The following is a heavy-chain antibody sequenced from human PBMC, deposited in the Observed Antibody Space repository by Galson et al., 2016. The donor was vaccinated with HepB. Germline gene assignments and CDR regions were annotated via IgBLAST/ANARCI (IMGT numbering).Heavy chain of an antibody. V-gene: IGHV3-30*03. J-gene: IGHJ4*02. D-gene: IGHD1-20*01. CDR2: ISYDGSNK. Sequence: SLRLSCATSGFSFSSYGMHWVRQAPGKGLEWVAVISYDGSNKYYADSVKGRFTISRDNSKKTLYLQMSSLRAEDTAVYYCARDNWDDAGCSVDHWGQGTLVTVSS. CDR1: GFSFSSYG. CDR3: ARDNWDDAGCSVDH.